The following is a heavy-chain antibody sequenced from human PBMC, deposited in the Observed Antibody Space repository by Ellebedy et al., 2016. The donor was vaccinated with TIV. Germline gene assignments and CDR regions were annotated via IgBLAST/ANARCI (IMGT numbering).Heavy chain of an antibody. D-gene: IGHD4-17*01. CDR3: ARATPDYGDYVGVGY. CDR2: ISSRSKTI. CDR1: GFTFSSYS. V-gene: IGHV3-48*02. J-gene: IGHJ4*02. Sequence: GGSLRLXXAASGFTFSSYSMNCVRQAPGKGLEWVSYISSRSKTIYYADSVKGRFTISRDNAKNSLSLQMNSLRDEDTAVYYCARATPDYGDYVGVGYWGQGTLVTVSS.